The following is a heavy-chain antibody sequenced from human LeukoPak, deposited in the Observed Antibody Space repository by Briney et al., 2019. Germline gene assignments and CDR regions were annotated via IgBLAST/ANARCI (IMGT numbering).Heavy chain of an antibody. CDR3: AKGGGTYYSDSSGYLPFDY. CDR1: GSTFSIYS. V-gene: IGHV3-23*01. Sequence: GGSLRLSCAASGSTFSIYSMNWVRQAPGKGLEWVSAISGSSGSTYYADSVKGRFTISRDNSKNTLYLQMNSLRAEDTAVYYCAKGGGTYYSDSSGYLPFDYWGQGTLVTVSS. J-gene: IGHJ4*02. CDR2: ISGSSGST. D-gene: IGHD3-22*01.